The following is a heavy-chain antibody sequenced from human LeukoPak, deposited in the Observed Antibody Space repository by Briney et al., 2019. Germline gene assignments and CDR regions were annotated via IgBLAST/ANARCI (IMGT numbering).Heavy chain of an antibody. D-gene: IGHD6-6*01. CDR3: AGGIAARPTDYYYYYYMDV. CDR1: GYTFTSYY. CDR2: INPSGGST. J-gene: IGHJ6*03. V-gene: IGHV1-46*01. Sequence: ASVKVSCNASGYTFTSYYMHWVRQAPGQGLEWMGIINPSGGSTSYAQNFEGRGTTTRDMSKRTVYMEMSSMRSDDKGVYYCAGGIAARPTDYYYYYYMDVWGKGNTVTVSS.